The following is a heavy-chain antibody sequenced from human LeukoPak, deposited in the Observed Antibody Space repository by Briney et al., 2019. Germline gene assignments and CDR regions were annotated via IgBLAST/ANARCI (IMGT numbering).Heavy chain of an antibody. D-gene: IGHD6-19*01. CDR3: ARDINPGEVVAVAGTGDYFDY. V-gene: IGHV3-33*08. CDR1: GFTFSSYG. Sequence: PGGSLRLSCAASGFTFSSYGMHWVRQAPGKGLEWVAVIWYDGSNKYYADSVKGRFTISRDNSKNTLYLQMNSLRAEDTAVYYCARDINPGEVVAVAGTGDYFDYWGQGTLVTVSS. CDR2: IWYDGSNK. J-gene: IGHJ4*02.